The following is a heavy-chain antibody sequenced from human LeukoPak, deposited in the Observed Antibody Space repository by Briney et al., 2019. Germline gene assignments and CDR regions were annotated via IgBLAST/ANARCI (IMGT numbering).Heavy chain of an antibody. D-gene: IGHD2-2*01. CDR3: AKGQGDCSGNSCGE. Sequence: GGSLRLSCAASGFSFSSYWMNWVRQAPGKGLEWVSGISGSGGTIYNADFVTGRCTISRDNSKNTLSLQMNSLRAEDTAVYYCAKGQGDCSGNSCGEWGQGTLVTVSS. CDR2: ISGSGGTI. J-gene: IGHJ4*02. CDR1: GFSFSSYW. V-gene: IGHV3-23*01.